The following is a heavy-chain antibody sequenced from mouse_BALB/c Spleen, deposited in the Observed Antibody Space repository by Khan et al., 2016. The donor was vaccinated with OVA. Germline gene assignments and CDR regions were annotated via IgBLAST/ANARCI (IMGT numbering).Heavy chain of an antibody. D-gene: IGHD1-1*01. CDR3: VNRGSSSAWFTY. V-gene: IGHV1-7*01. CDR1: GYTFTNYW. J-gene: IGHJ3*01. CDR2: INPSTGYT. Sequence: QVQLQQSGPELAKPGASVKMSCKASGYTFTNYWMHWVKQRPGQGLEWIGYINPSTGYTDYNQKFKDMATLTADKSSSTAYMQLSSLTSEDSAVYYCVNRGSSSAWFTYWGQGTLVTVSA.